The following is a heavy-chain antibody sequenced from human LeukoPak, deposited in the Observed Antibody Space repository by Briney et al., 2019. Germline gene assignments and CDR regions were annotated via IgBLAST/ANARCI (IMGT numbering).Heavy chain of an antibody. CDR2: ISANGST. CDR3: SREGRSSTPGY. D-gene: IGHD2-15*01. J-gene: IGHJ4*02. V-gene: IGHV4-4*07. Sequence: PSETLSLTCTVSGGPIRSYYWGWVRQPAGKRLKWIGRISANGSTDYNPSLKSRVTMSVDTSKNQFSLRLSSVTAADTAVYYCSREGRSSTPGYWGQGALVTVSS. CDR1: GGPIRSYY.